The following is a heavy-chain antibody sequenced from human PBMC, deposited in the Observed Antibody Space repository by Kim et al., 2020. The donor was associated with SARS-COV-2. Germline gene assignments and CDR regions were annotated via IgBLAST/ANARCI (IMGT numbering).Heavy chain of an antibody. CDR3: ARDRGIAAAGTCD. J-gene: IGHJ4*02. Sequence: NPSRMSRVTISVDTPKNQFSLKLSSVTAADTAVYYCARDRGIAAAGTCDWGQGTLVTVSS. D-gene: IGHD6-13*01. V-gene: IGHV4-30-2*04.